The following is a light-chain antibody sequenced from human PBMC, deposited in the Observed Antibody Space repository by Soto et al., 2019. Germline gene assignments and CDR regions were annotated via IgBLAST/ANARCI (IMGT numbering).Light chain of an antibody. J-gene: IGKJ3*01. Sequence: DIQMTQSPSSLSASVGDRVTITCQASQDISNYLNWNQQKPGKAPKHLIYDASNLETGIPSRFSGSGSGTDFTFTISSVQAADIATYYCQRYDNLPSFGPGTKVDIK. V-gene: IGKV1-33*01. CDR2: DAS. CDR1: QDISNY. CDR3: QRYDNLPS.